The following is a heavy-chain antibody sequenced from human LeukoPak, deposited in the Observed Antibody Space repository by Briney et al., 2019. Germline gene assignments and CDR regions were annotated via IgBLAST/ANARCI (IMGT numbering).Heavy chain of an antibody. V-gene: IGHV4-39*07. CDR2: IYYSGNT. Sequence: SETLSLTCTVSGVSISSSNSYWGWIRQPPGKGLEWIGSIYYSGNTYYNASLKSQVSISIDTSKNQFSLKLSSVTAADTAVYYCARGYISGSYPIDYWGQGTLVTVSS. D-gene: IGHD1-26*01. CDR3: ARGYISGSYPIDY. J-gene: IGHJ4*02. CDR1: GVSISSSNSY.